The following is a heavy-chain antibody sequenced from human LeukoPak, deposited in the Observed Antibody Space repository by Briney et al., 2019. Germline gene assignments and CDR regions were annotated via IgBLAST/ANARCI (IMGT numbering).Heavy chain of an antibody. CDR2: INPNSGGT. Sequence: ASVKVSCKASGYTFTGYYMHWVRQAPGQGLEWMGWINPNSGGTNYAQKFQGRVTMTRDTSISTAYMELSRLRSDDTAVYYCARVLGRLYDCSGYYFVYWGQGTLVTVSS. J-gene: IGHJ4*02. V-gene: IGHV1-2*02. CDR3: ARVLGRLYDCSGYYFVY. D-gene: IGHD3-22*01. CDR1: GYTFTGYY.